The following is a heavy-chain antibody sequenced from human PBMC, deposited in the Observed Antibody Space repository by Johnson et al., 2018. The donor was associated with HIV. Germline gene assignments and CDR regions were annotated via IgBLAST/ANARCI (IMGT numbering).Heavy chain of an antibody. V-gene: IGHV3-9*01. J-gene: IGHJ3*02. CDR3: ARESRLGPLAHAFDI. CDR1: GFTFDDYA. Sequence: QLVESGGGVVQPGRSLRLSCAASGFTFDDYAMHWVRQAPGRGLDWVSGSSWTSGSIGYADSVKGRFTISRDNAKNSLYLQMNSLRAEDTAVYYCARESRLGPLAHAFDIWGQGTMVTVSA. D-gene: IGHD7-27*01. CDR2: SSWTSGSI.